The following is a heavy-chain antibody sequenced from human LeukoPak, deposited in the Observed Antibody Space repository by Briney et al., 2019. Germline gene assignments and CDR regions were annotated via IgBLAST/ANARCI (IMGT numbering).Heavy chain of an antibody. V-gene: IGHV4-59*01. Sequence: SETLSLACTVSGGSINSYYWSWIRQPPGKGLEWIGYISYSGSTKCNPSLKSRVTISVDTSKNQFSLKLSSVTAADTAAYYCARSYGSGNYFDYWGQGTLVTVSS. J-gene: IGHJ4*02. CDR3: ARSYGSGNYFDY. CDR1: GGSINSYY. CDR2: ISYSGST. D-gene: IGHD3-10*01.